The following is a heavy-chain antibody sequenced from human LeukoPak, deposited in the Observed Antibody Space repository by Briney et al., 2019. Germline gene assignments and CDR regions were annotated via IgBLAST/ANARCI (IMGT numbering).Heavy chain of an antibody. D-gene: IGHD3-22*01. Sequence: GGSLRLSCAASGFTFSSYGMHWVRQAPGKGLEGVAVISYDGSNKYYADSVKGRFTISRDNSKNTLYLQMNSLRAEDTAVYYCAKDGLHHSNGPGWGMDVWGQGTTVTVSS. V-gene: IGHV3-30*18. CDR3: AKDGLHHSNGPGWGMDV. CDR1: GFTFSSYG. CDR2: ISYDGSNK. J-gene: IGHJ6*02.